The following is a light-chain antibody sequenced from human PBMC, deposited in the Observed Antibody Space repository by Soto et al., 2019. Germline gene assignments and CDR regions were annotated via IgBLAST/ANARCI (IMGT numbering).Light chain of an antibody. V-gene: IGLV2-8*01. CDR3: CSYAGSNNFV. Sequence: SALTQPPSASGSPGQSVTISCTGTGSDVGGYNYVSWYQQHPGKAPKLMIYEVTKRPSGVPDRFSGSKSGNTASLTVSGLQAEDEADYYCCSYAGSNNFVFGTGTKLTVL. J-gene: IGLJ1*01. CDR1: GSDVGGYNY. CDR2: EVT.